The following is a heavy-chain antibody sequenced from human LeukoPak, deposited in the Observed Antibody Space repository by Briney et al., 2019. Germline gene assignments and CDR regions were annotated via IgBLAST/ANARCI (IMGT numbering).Heavy chain of an antibody. CDR2: INPSGGST. Sequence: GASVKVSCKASGYTFTSYYMHWVRQAPGQGLEWMGIINPSGGSTSYAQKFQGRVTMTRDTSISTAYMELSRLRSDDTAVYYCARDKVIAVAGREGGYYYYYMDVWGKGTTVTVSS. D-gene: IGHD6-19*01. CDR1: GYTFTSYY. V-gene: IGHV1-46*01. J-gene: IGHJ6*03. CDR3: ARDKVIAVAGREGGYYYYYMDV.